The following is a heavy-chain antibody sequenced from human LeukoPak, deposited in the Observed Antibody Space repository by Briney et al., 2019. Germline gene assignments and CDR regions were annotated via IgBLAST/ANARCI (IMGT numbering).Heavy chain of an antibody. CDR2: INWNGGST. J-gene: IGHJ4*02. Sequence: GGSLRLSCAASGCIFDDYGMCWVLQAPGKGLEWVSGINWNGGSTGYGDSVEGRFTISRDNAKNSLYLQMNGLRAEDTALYYCARDLKRLAAVQPPEFDYRGQGTLVTVSS. CDR1: GCIFDDYG. CDR3: ARDLKRLAAVQPPEFDY. D-gene: IGHD6-13*01. V-gene: IGHV3-20*04.